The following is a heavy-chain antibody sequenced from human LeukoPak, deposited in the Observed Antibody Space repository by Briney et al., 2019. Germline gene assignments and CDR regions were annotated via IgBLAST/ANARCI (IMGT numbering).Heavy chain of an antibody. CDR1: GFTFSSYG. V-gene: IGHV3-30*03. D-gene: IGHD5-18*01. J-gene: IGHJ4*02. CDR3: ATGTSGIQLWLSLHY. Sequence: PGGSLRLSCAASGFTFSSYGMHWVRQAPGKGLEWVAVISYDGSNKYYADSVKGRFTISRDNSKNTLYLQMNSLRSEDTAVYYCATGTSGIQLWLSLHYWGQGTLVTVSS. CDR2: ISYDGSNK.